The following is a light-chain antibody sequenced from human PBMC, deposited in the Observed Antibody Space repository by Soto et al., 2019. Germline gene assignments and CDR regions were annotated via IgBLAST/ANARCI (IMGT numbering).Light chain of an antibody. CDR1: QGISSY. CDR3: QQYDQWWT. V-gene: IGKV1-9*01. J-gene: IGKJ1*01. CDR2: AAS. Sequence: DIQLTQSPSFLSASVGDRVTITCRASQGISSYLAWYQQRPVKAPKLLXYAASTLQSGVPSRFSGSGSGTEYSLTISSLQSEDFGAYFCQQYDQWWTFGQGTKV.